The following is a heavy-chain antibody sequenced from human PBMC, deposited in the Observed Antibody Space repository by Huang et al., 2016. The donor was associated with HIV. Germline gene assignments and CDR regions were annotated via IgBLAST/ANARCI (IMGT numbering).Heavy chain of an antibody. CDR2: ISYDGKTK. CDR3: AKGGSAAAVLDF. Sequence: QVQLVESGGGVVQPGRSLRIFCAASGFTFSGYGMHWVRQAPGKGLEWVAGISYDGKTKYYADSVKGRFSISRDNSKTTVYLQLNSLRVEDTAVYYCAKGGSAAAVLDFWGQGTLVTVSS. CDR1: GFTFSGYG. V-gene: IGHV3-30*18. J-gene: IGHJ4*02. D-gene: IGHD6-13*01.